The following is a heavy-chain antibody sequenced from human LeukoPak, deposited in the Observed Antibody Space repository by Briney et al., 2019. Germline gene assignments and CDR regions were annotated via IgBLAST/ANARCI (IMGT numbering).Heavy chain of an antibody. CDR3: ARGKRVQLWLYYYYYMDV. V-gene: IGHV1-2*02. CDR2: INPNSGGT. CDR1: GYTFTGYY. D-gene: IGHD5-18*01. J-gene: IGHJ6*03. Sequence: GASVKVSCKASGYTFTGYYMHWVRQAPGQGLEWMGWINPNSGGTNYAQKFQGRVTMTRDTSISTAYMELSSLRSEDTAVYYCARGKRVQLWLYYYYYMDVWGKGTTVTISS.